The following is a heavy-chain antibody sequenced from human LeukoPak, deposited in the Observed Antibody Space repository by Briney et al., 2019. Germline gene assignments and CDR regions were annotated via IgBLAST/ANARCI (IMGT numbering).Heavy chain of an antibody. D-gene: IGHD3-10*01. CDR2: ITRSGGA. V-gene: IGHV3-23*01. CDR1: GFTFSTYA. CDR3: ATWVFLGESGYYDY. Sequence: GGSLRLSCAASGFTFSTYAVTWVRQAPGKGLEWVSIITRSGGAYYADSVKGRFTISRDNSKNTLYLQMNSLRAEDTAVYYCATWVFLGESGYYDYWGQGTLVTVSS. J-gene: IGHJ4*02.